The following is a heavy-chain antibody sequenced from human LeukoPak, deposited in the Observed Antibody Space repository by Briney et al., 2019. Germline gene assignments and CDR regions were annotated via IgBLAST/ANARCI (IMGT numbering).Heavy chain of an antibody. V-gene: IGHV4-39*01. CDR3: ARHLGMSTLDY. CDR1: DGSISSSSNY. Sequence: SETLSLTCTVSDGSISSSSNYWGWIRQSPGKGLEWIGDFFYTGSTYYNPSLKSRVTISVDTPKNQFSLNLRSVAAADTAVYYCARHLGMSTLDYWGQGTLVTVSS. J-gene: IGHJ4*02. CDR2: FFYTGST. D-gene: IGHD5/OR15-5a*01.